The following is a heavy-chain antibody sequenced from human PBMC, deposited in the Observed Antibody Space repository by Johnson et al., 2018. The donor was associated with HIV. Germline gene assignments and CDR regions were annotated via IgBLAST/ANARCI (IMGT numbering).Heavy chain of an antibody. CDR2: INWSGGNT. CDR3: ARDAYYYDSNGRVFGI. J-gene: IGHJ3*02. Sequence: VQLVESGGGVVRPGGSLRLSCAASGFTLDDYGMSWVRQAPGKGLEWVSGINWSGGNTDYADSVKGRFTISRDNAKNSLYLQMNSLRAEDTAVYYCARDAYYYDSNGRVFGIWGQGTMVTVSS. D-gene: IGHD3-22*01. CDR1: GFTLDDYG. V-gene: IGHV3-20*04.